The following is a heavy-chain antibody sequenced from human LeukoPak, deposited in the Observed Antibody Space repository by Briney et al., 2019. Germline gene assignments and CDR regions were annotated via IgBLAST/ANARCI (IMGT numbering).Heavy chain of an antibody. CDR3: ARFAGYCSGGSCYSYYYYYYYMDV. CDR2: ISWDGGST. J-gene: IGHJ6*03. CDR1: GFTFDDYA. D-gene: IGHD2-15*01. V-gene: IGHV3-43D*03. Sequence: PGGSLRFSCAASGFTFDDYAMHWVRQAPGKGLEWVSLISWDGGSTYYADSGKGRFTISRDNAKNSLYLQMNSLRAEDTAVYYCARFAGYCSGGSCYSYYYYYYYMDVWGKGTTVTVSS.